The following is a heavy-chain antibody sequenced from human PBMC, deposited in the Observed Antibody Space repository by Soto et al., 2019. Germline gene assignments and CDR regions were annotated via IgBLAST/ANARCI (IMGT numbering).Heavy chain of an antibody. V-gene: IGHV4-59*01. J-gene: IGHJ6*02. CDR1: GGSISSYY. D-gene: IGHD2-15*01. Sequence: SETLSLTCTVSGGSISSYYWSWIRQPPGKGLEWIGYIYYSGSTNYNPSLKSRVTISVDTSKNQISLKLSSVTAADTAVYYCAASRYCSGGSCYSTRFYYYYGMDVWGQGTTVTVSS. CDR3: AASRYCSGGSCYSTRFYYYYGMDV. CDR2: IYYSGST.